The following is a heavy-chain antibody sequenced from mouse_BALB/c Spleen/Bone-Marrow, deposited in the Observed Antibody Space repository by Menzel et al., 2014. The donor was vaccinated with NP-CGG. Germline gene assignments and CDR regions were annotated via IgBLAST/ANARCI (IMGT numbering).Heavy chain of an antibody. CDR2: IDTSDSYT. J-gene: IGHJ3*01. V-gene: IGHV1-69*01. D-gene: IGHD2-14*01. CDR1: GHTFTDYW. Sequence: VQLQQSGAELVMPGASVKMSCKASGHTFTDYWMHWVKQRPGQGLEWIGAIDTSDSYTSYNQKFEGKATLTVDESSNTAYMQLSSLTSEDSAVYYCARSDYRYDPLAYWGQGTLVTVSA. CDR3: ARSDYRYDPLAY.